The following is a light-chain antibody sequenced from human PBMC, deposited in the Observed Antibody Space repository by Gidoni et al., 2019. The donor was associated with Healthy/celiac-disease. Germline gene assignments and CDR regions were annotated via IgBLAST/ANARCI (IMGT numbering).Light chain of an antibody. V-gene: IGKV3-15*01. J-gene: IGKJ2*01. Sequence: VMTQSPATLSVSPGERATLSCRASQSVSSNLAWYQQKPGQAPRLLIYGASTRATGIPARFSGSGSGTEFTLTISSLQSEDFAVDYCQQYNNWYTFGQGTKLEIK. CDR1: QSVSSN. CDR3: QQYNNWYT. CDR2: GAS.